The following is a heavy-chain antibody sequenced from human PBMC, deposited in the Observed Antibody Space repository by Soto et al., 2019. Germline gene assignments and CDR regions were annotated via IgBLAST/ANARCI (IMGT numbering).Heavy chain of an antibody. CDR3: ARGRRITIFGVVTKAGMDV. D-gene: IGHD3-3*01. Sequence: GGSLRLSCAASGFTFSSYSMNWVRQAPGKGLEWVSSISSSSSYIYYADSVKGRFTISRDNAKNSLYLQMNSLRAEDTAVYYCARGRRITIFGVVTKAGMDVWGQGTTVTVSS. J-gene: IGHJ6*02. CDR2: ISSSSSYI. V-gene: IGHV3-21*01. CDR1: GFTFSSYS.